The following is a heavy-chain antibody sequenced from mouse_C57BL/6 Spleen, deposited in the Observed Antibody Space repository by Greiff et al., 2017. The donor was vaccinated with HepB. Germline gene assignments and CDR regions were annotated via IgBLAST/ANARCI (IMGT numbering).Heavy chain of an antibody. CDR3: ARRTLYYDYDGYYFDY. CDR2: IYPRSGNT. Sequence: QVQLQQSGAELARPGASVKLSCKASGYTFTSYVISWVKQRTGQGLEWIGEIYPRSGNTYYNEKFKGKATLTADKSSSTAYMELRSLTSEDSAVYFCARRTLYYDYDGYYFDYWGQGTTLTVSS. D-gene: IGHD2-4*01. J-gene: IGHJ2*01. CDR1: GYTFTSYV. V-gene: IGHV1-81*01.